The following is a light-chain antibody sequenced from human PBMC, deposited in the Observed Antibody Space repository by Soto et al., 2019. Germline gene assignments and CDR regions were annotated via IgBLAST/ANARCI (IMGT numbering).Light chain of an antibody. CDR1: SGHSRYA. V-gene: IGLV4-69*01. CDR2: FNSDGSH. CDR3: QTWGTGIQV. J-gene: IGLJ2*01. Sequence: QPVLTQSPSASASLGASVKLTCTLSSGHSRYAIAWHQQQPEKGPRYLMKFNSDGSHSKGDGIPDRFSGSSSGAERYLTISSLQSEDEADYYCQTWGTGIQVFGGGTKLTVL.